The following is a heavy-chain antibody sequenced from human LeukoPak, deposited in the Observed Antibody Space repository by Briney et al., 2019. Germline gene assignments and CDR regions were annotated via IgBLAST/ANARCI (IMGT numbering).Heavy chain of an antibody. CDR2: IYPRDGST. J-gene: IGHJ4*02. V-gene: IGHV1-46*01. CDR3: ARDQEAFDY. Sequence: APVKVSCKASGYSFTSNYIHWVRQAPGQGLEWMGIIYPRDGSTSYAQKFQGRVTVTRDTSTSTVHMELSGLRSEDTAVYYCARDQEAFDYWGQGTLVTVSS. CDR1: GYSFTSNY.